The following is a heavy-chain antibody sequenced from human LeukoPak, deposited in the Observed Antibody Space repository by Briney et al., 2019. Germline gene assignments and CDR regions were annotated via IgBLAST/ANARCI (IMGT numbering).Heavy chain of an antibody. CDR3: AKGLYSTSSRGDYMDV. J-gene: IGHJ6*03. D-gene: IGHD6-6*01. V-gene: IGHV3-23*01. CDR2: ISGSGGST. Sequence: GGSLRLPCAASGFTFSSYAMSWVRQAPGKGLEWVSAISGSGGSTYYADSVKGRFTISRDSSKNTLYLQMNSLRAEDTAVYYCAKGLYSTSSRGDYMDVWGKGTTVTVSS. CDR1: GFTFSSYA.